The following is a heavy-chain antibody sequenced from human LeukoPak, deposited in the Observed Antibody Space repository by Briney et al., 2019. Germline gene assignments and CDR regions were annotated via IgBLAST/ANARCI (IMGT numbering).Heavy chain of an antibody. V-gene: IGHV1-46*01. CDR1: GYTFTSYY. J-gene: IGHJ3*02. CDR2: INPSGGST. D-gene: IGHD3-22*01. CDR3: ARLGMYYFDSSANDAFDI. Sequence: ASVKASCKASGYTFTSYYMHWVRQAPGQGLEWMGIINPSGGSTSYAQKFQGRVTMTRDTSTSTVYMELSSLRSQDTAVYYCARLGMYYFDSSANDAFDIWGQGTLVTVSS.